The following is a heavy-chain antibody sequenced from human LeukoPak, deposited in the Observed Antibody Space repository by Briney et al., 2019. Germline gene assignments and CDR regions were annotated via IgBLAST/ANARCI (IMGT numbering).Heavy chain of an antibody. Sequence: SETLSLTCTVSGGSISSYYWSWIRQPAGKGLEWIGRIYTSGSTNYNPSLKSRVTMSVDTSKNQFSLKLSSVTAADTAVYYCARDQGNIAAAFYYYYYMDVWGKGTTVTISS. D-gene: IGHD6-13*01. CDR3: ARDQGNIAAAFYYYYYMDV. J-gene: IGHJ6*03. CDR2: IYTSGST. CDR1: GGSISSYY. V-gene: IGHV4-4*07.